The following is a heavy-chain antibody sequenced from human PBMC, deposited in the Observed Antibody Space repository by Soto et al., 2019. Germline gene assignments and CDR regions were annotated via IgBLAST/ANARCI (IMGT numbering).Heavy chain of an antibody. J-gene: IGHJ6*02. CDR3: ARLVVEMATTDRGVVFYGVGV. CDR1: GYSLPSSW. CDR2: IYPGDSDT. Sequence: GESLKISCRGSGYSLPSSWIGWLRQMPGKGLEGMGIIYPGDSDTRYSPSFQGQVTISADKSISTAYLQWSSLKASDTAMYYCARLVVEMATTDRGVVFYGVGVWGQGTTVTVSS. V-gene: IGHV5-51*01. D-gene: IGHD5-12*01.